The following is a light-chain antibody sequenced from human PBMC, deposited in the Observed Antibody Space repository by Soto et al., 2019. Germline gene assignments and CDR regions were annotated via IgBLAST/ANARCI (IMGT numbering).Light chain of an antibody. CDR3: QQYGGSPIT. CDR2: GAS. Sequence: MTQSASTLSASAGERATLSCTASQSINSNLAWYQQRTGQAPRLLIYGASSRATGIPDRFSGSGYGTDFNLTINRLETEDFALYYCQQYGGSPITFGLGTRLEIK. J-gene: IGKJ5*01. CDR1: QSINSN. V-gene: IGKV3-20*01.